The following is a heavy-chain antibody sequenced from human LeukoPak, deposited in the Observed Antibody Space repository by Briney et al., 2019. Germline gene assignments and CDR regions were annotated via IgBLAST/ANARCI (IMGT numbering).Heavy chain of an antibody. D-gene: IGHD3-22*01. J-gene: IGHJ4*02. CDR3: ARHPRDYYDSSGSLAIDY. CDR2: IYYSGST. CDR1: GGSISSSSYY. V-gene: IGHV4-61*05. Sequence: SETLSLTCTVSGGSISSSSYYWGWIRQAPGKGLEWIGYIYYSGSTNYNPSLKSRVTISVDTSKNQFSLKLSSVTAADTAVYYCARHPRDYYDSSGSLAIDYWGQGTLVTVSS.